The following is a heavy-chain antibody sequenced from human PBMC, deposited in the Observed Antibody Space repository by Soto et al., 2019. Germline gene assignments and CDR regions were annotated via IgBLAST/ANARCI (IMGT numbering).Heavy chain of an antibody. J-gene: IGHJ5*02. CDR3: ARAGPLDVGA. CDR1: GYNFTSYY. Sequence: QVQLVQSGAEVKKPGASVKVSCRASGYNFTSYYINWGRQATGQGLEWMGWMNPNNGKTDYAQKFQGRVTMTRNTSMSTAYMELSSLRSEDTDVYYCARAGPLDVGAWGQGTLVTVSS. D-gene: IGHD2-15*01. CDR2: MNPNNGKT. V-gene: IGHV1-8*01.